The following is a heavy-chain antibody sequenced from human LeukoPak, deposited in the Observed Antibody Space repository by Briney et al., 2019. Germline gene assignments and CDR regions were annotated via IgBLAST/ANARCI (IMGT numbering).Heavy chain of an antibody. Sequence: GGSLRLSCAASGFNFTSYSMNWVRQAPGKGLEWVAFIRYDGSDKYYADSVKGRFTISRDNSKNTLYLQMNSLRAEDTAVYYCARGQHPSGYWYFDLWGRGTLVTVSS. CDR3: ARGQHPSGYWYFDL. CDR1: GFNFTSYS. J-gene: IGHJ2*01. D-gene: IGHD2-2*01. CDR2: IRYDGSDK. V-gene: IGHV3-30*02.